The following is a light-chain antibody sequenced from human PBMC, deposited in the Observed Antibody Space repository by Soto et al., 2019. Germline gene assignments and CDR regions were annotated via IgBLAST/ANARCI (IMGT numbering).Light chain of an antibody. J-gene: IGKJ2*01. CDR2: DAS. CDR1: QSVRRY. CDR3: QQRSSWPPYT. Sequence: EIVLTQSPATLSLSPGERATLSCRASQSVRRYLAWYQQKPGQAPRLLIYDASNRATGIPARFGSSGSGTDFTLTISSRQHDDFAVYYCQQRSSWPPYTFGPGTKVEIK. V-gene: IGKV3-11*01.